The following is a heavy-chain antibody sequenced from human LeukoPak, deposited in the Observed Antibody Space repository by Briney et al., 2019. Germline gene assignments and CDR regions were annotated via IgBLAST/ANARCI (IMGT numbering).Heavy chain of an antibody. D-gene: IGHD6-19*01. J-gene: IGHJ4*02. CDR2: INHSGST. Sequence: SETLSLTCAVYGGSFSGYYWSWIRQPPGKGLEWIGEINHSGSTNYNPSLKSRVTISVDTSKNQFSLKLSSVTAADTAVYYCARDPVAGTRYFDYWGQGTLVTVSS. V-gene: IGHV4-34*01. CDR1: GGSFSGYY. CDR3: ARDPVAGTRYFDY.